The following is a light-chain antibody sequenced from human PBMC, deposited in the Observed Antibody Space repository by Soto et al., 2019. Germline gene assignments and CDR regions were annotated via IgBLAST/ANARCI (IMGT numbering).Light chain of an antibody. Sequence: LTQPHSVSESPGKTVTISCTRSSGSIASNYVQWYQQRPGSAPTTVIYEDNQRPSGVPDRFSGSIDSSSNSASLTISGLKTEDEADYYCQSYDSSIDWVFGGGTKLTVL. CDR3: QSYDSSIDWV. V-gene: IGLV6-57*03. CDR1: SGSIASNY. J-gene: IGLJ3*02. CDR2: EDN.